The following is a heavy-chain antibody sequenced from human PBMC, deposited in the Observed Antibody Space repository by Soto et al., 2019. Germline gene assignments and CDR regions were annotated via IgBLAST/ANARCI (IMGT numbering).Heavy chain of an antibody. CDR2: IYSSGTT. CDR1: DGSISGLY. Sequence: QVQLQESGPGLVRPSETVSLTCSVSDGSISGLYWTWVRQSPGKGLEWIGWIYSSGTTNYNPSLKSRVAFSVDTSKNQFSLKLTSVTAADTAIYYCARLRNPYFMDAWGKGTTVAVSS. D-gene: IGHD1-1*01. CDR3: ARLRNPYFMDA. J-gene: IGHJ6*03. V-gene: IGHV4-59*08.